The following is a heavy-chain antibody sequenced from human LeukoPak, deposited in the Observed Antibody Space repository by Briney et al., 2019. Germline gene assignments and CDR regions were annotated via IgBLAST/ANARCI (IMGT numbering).Heavy chain of an antibody. J-gene: IGHJ4*02. CDR2: IYYSGST. CDR3: AGNDYGDYKSSFDY. D-gene: IGHD4-17*01. V-gene: IGHV4-39*07. Sequence: SETLSLTCTVSGGSISSSSYYWGWIRQPPGKGLEWIGSIYYSGSTNYNPSLKSRVTISVDTSKNQFSLRLSSVTAADTAMYYCAGNDYGDYKSSFDYWGQGTLVTVSS. CDR1: GGSISSSSYY.